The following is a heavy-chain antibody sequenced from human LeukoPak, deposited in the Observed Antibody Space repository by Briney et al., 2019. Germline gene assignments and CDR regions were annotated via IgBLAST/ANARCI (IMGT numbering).Heavy chain of an antibody. CDR1: GGSISSYY. J-gene: IGHJ6*02. Sequence: SETLSLTCTVSGGSISSYYWSWIRQPPGKGLEWIGYIYYSGSTNYNPSLKSRVTISVDTSKNQSSLKLSSATAADTAVYYCASSRYYYYGMDVWGQGTTVTVSS. V-gene: IGHV4-59*01. CDR3: ASSRYYYYGMDV. CDR2: IYYSGST. D-gene: IGHD6-6*01.